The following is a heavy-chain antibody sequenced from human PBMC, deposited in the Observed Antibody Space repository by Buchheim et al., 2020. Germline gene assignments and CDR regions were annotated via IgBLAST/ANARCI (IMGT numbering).Heavy chain of an antibody. Sequence: EVQLLESGGGLVQPGGSLRLSCAASGFTFSSYAMSWVRQAPGKGLEWVSAISGSGGSTYYADSVKGRFTISRDNSKNTLYLQMNSLRAEDTAVYYCARDPLPLLEGYSDGFDYWGQGTL. CDR3: ARDPLPLLEGYSDGFDY. CDR2: ISGSGGST. D-gene: IGHD5-12*01. CDR1: GFTFSSYA. J-gene: IGHJ4*02. V-gene: IGHV3-23*01.